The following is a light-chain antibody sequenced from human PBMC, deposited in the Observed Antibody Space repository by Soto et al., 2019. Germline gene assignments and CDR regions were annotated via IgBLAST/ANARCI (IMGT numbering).Light chain of an antibody. Sequence: QSVLIQPASVSGSPGQSITISCTGTSRDVGGSNYVSWYQHHPHRAPKLLIYEVSYRPSGVSSRFSGSKSGNTASLTISGLQADDDADYYCSSYTSSNTLEVFGVGTKVTVL. CDR3: SSYTSSNTLEV. V-gene: IGLV2-14*01. CDR2: EVS. CDR1: SRDVGGSNY. J-gene: IGLJ1*01.